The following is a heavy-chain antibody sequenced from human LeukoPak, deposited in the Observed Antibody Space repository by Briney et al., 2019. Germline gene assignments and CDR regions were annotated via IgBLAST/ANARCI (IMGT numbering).Heavy chain of an antibody. CDR3: ARVYGSALFDY. V-gene: IGHV4-34*01. Sequence: PSETLSLTCAVYGGSFSGYYWSWIRQPPEKGTEWIGEINHSGSTNYNPSLKSRVTISVDTSKNQFSLKLSSVTAADTAVYYCARVYGSALFDYWGQGTLVTVSS. D-gene: IGHD3-10*01. CDR1: GGSFSGYY. J-gene: IGHJ4*02. CDR2: INHSGST.